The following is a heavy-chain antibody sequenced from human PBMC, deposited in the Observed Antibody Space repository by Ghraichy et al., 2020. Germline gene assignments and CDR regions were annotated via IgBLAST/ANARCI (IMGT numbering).Heavy chain of an antibody. J-gene: IGHJ3*02. CDR3: ARDLSSHGDFDAFDI. D-gene: IGHD4-17*01. CDR1: GGTFSSYA. Sequence: SVKVSCKASGGTFSSYAISWVRQAPGQGLEWMGGIIPIFGTANYAQKFQGRVTITADESTSTAYMELSSLRSEDTAVYYCARDLSSHGDFDAFDIWGQGTMVTVSS. V-gene: IGHV1-69*13. CDR2: IIPIFGTA.